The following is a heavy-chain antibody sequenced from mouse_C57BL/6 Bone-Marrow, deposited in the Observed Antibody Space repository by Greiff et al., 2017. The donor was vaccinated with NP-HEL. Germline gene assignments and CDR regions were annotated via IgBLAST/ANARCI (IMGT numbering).Heavy chain of an antibody. CDR1: GFNIKDDY. D-gene: IGHD2-3*01. J-gene: IGHJ3*01. V-gene: IGHV14-4*01. CDR3: TIDGYPAY. CDR2: IDPENGDT. Sequence: VQLQQSGAELVRPGASVKLSCTASGFNIKDDYMHWVKQRPEQGLEWIGWIDPENGDTEYASKFQGKATITADTSSNTAYLQLSSLTSEDTAVYYCTIDGYPAYWGQGTLVTVSA.